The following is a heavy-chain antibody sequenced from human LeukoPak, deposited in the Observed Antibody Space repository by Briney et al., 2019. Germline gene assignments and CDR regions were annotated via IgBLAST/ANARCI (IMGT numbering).Heavy chain of an antibody. CDR1: GGSISRSAYY. D-gene: IGHD1-26*01. CDR2: IYYSGST. V-gene: IGHV4-61*08. Sequence: PSETLSLTCTVSGGSISRSAYYWSWTRQYPGKGLEWIGYIYYSGSTNYNPSLKSRVTISVDTSKNQFSLKLSSVTAADTAVYCCARGYSGSYIYYWGQGTLVTVSS. CDR3: ARGYSGSYIYY. J-gene: IGHJ4*02.